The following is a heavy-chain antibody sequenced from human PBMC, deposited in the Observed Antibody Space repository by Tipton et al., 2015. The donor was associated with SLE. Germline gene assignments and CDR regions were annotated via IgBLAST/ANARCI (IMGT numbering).Heavy chain of an antibody. J-gene: IGHJ5*02. V-gene: IGHV4-61*02. CDR2: IYTSGST. CDR3: ARESGWFDP. D-gene: IGHD3-10*01. Sequence: LRLSCTVSGGSISSSSYYWSWIRQPAGKGLEWIGRIYTSGSTNYNPSLKSRVTISVDTSKNQFSLKLSSVTAADTAVYYCARESGWFDPWGQGTLVTVSS. CDR1: GGSISSSSYY.